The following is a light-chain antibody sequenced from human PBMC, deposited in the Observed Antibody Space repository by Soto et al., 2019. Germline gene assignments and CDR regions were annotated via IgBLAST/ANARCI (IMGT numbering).Light chain of an antibody. CDR3: QQYNNWFRT. V-gene: IGKV3-15*01. CDR1: QSVGSN. Sequence: EIVMTQSPATLSVSPGERATLSCRASQSVGSNLAWYQQKPGQAPRLLIYGTSTRATGIPARFSGSGSGTEFTLTISSLQSEDFAVYYCQQYNNWFRTFGQGIKVEIK. J-gene: IGKJ1*01. CDR2: GTS.